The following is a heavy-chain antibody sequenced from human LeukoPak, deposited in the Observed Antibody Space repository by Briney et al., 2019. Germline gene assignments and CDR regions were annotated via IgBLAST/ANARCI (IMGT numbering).Heavy chain of an antibody. CDR2: ISSSSSYI. CDR3: AKDGGDIVVVPAANWFDP. CDR1: GFTFSSYS. J-gene: IGHJ5*02. V-gene: IGHV3-21*01. Sequence: PGGSLRLSSAASGFTFSSYSMNWVRQAPGKGLEWVSSISSSSSYIYYADSVKGRFTISRDNSKNTLYLQMNSLRAEDTAVYYCAKDGGDIVVVPAANWFDPWGQGTLVTVSS. D-gene: IGHD2-2*01.